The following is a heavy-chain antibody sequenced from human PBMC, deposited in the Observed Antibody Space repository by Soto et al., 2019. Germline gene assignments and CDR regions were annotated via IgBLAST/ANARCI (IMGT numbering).Heavy chain of an antibody. CDR2: ISHDGNDR. CDR3: AKVTAVPYRWFDS. D-gene: IGHD6-19*01. J-gene: IGHJ5*01. CDR1: GLSFSAYG. V-gene: IGHV3-30*18. Sequence: VELVASGGGVVQPGRSLRLSCEASGLSFSAYGMHCVRQAPGKGLEWVAAISHDGNDRYYADSVKGRFTISRDNSKNTLYLQTSSLRSDDAAIYYGAKVTAVPYRWFDSWGQGTLVTLSS.